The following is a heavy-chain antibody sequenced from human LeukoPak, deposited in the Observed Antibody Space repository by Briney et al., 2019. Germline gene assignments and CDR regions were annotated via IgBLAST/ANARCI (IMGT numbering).Heavy chain of an antibody. CDR1: GGSISSRPYY. J-gene: IGHJ3*01. Sequence: KPSETLSLTCTVSGGSISSRPYYWGWVRQPPRKGLEWIGSISYSGSIHYNPSLKSRVTISVDTSKNHFSLKLNSVTAADSAVYFCAREGVGPTDDAFDVWGQGIVVTVSS. CDR2: ISYSGSI. CDR3: AREGVGPTDDAFDV. V-gene: IGHV4-39*07. D-gene: IGHD1-26*01.